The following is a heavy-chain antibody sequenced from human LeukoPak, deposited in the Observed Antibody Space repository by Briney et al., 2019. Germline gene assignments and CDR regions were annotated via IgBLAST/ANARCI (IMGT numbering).Heavy chain of an antibody. V-gene: IGHV4-31*03. D-gene: IGHD3-10*01. CDR2: IYYSGST. J-gene: IGHJ4*02. CDR1: GGSITSGGYY. Sequence: SETLSLTCTVSGGSITSGGYYWTWIRQHPGKALEWIGHIYYSGSTYYKPSLKSRITISLDTSKNRFSLKLGSVSAADTAVYYCARARLYYGSGSYLYSDFWGQGTLVTVSS. CDR3: ARARLYYGSGSYLYSDF.